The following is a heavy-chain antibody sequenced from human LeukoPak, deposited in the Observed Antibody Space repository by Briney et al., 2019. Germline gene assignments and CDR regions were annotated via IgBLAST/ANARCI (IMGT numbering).Heavy chain of an antibody. J-gene: IGHJ4*02. Sequence: SGGSLRLSCAASGFTFDDYAMHWVRQAPGKGLEWVSGISWNSGSIGHADSVKGRFTISRDNAKNSLYLQMNSLRAEDTALYYCAHLYGDFDYWGQGTLVTVSS. V-gene: IGHV3-9*01. CDR3: AHLYGDFDY. CDR2: ISWNSGSI. CDR1: GFTFDDYA. D-gene: IGHD4-17*01.